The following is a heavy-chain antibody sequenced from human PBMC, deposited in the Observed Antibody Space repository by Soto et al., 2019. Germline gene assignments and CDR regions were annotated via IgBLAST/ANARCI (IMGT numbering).Heavy chain of an antibody. CDR2: ISGSGGST. D-gene: IGHD6-6*01. CDR1: GFTFSSYA. J-gene: IGHJ4*02. CDR3: AKDLEYSSSYFDY. V-gene: IGHV3-23*01. Sequence: GGSLRLSCAASGFTFSSYAMSWVRQAPGKGLEWVSAISGSGGSTYYADSVKVRFTISRDNSKNTLYLQMNSLRAEDTAVYYCAKDLEYSSSYFDYWGQGTLVTVSS.